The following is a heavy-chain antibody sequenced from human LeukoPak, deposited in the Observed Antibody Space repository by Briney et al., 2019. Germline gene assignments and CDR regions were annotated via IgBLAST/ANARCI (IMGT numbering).Heavy chain of an antibody. J-gene: IGHJ4*02. Sequence: GGSLRLSCAASGFAFNTYSMNWGRQAPGKGLEGVASVSSSTTTIYYADSGRGRFTLSRDNAKNPLYLQMHRLRDEDTAVYYCARPRQDGEIFDHWGQGTLVTVSS. D-gene: IGHD5-24*01. V-gene: IGHV3-48*02. CDR3: ARPRQDGEIFDH. CDR2: VSSSTTTI. CDR1: GFAFNTYS.